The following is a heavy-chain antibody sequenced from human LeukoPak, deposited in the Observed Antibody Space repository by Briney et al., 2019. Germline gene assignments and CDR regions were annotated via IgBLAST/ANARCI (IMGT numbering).Heavy chain of an antibody. Sequence: SVKVSCKASGGTFSSYAISWVRQAPGQGLEWMGGIIPIFGTANYARKLQGRVTITTDESTSTAYMELSSLRSEDTAVYYCARDGCSGGSCYPWLAQKYNWFDPWGQGTLVTVSS. J-gene: IGHJ5*02. CDR2: IIPIFGTA. CDR3: ARDGCSGGSCYPWLAQKYNWFDP. CDR1: GGTFSSYA. V-gene: IGHV1-69*05. D-gene: IGHD2-15*01.